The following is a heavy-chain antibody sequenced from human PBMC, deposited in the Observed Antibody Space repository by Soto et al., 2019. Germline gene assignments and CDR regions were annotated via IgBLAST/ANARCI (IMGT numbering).Heavy chain of an antibody. CDR3: ARSNPITMIVEDDAFDI. CDR1: GGTFSSYA. Sequence: SVKVSCKASGGTFSSYAISWVRQAPGQGLEWMGGIIPIFGTANYAQKFQGRVTITADESTSTAYMELSSLRSEDTAVYYCARSNPITMIVEDDAFDIWGQGTMVTVS. D-gene: IGHD3-22*01. CDR2: IIPIFGTA. V-gene: IGHV1-69*13. J-gene: IGHJ3*02.